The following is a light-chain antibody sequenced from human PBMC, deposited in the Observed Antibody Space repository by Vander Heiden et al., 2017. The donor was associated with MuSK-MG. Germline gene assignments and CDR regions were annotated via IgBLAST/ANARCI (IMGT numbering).Light chain of an antibody. CDR2: DAS. CDR3: PQYDDLPRWT. J-gene: IGKJ1*01. CDR1: QDISNY. V-gene: IGKV1-33*01. Sequence: DIQMTQSPSSLSASVGDRVTITCHASQDISNYLNWYQQRPGKAPDLLIYDASNLETGVPSRFSGNGSGTHFTFTISSLQPEDIATYYCPQYDDLPRWTFGQGTKVEIK.